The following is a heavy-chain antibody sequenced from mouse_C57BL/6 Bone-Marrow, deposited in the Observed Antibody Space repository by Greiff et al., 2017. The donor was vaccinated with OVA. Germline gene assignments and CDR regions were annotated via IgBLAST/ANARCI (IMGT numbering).Heavy chain of an antibody. CDR3: ARAQTAQATFSAWFAY. Sequence: EVQLQQSGPVLVKPGPSVKISCKASGFTFTDYYMHWVKQSHGKSLEWIGLVYPYNGGTSYNQKFKGKATLTVDTSSSTAYMELNSLTSEDSAVYYCARAQTAQATFSAWFAYWGQGTLVTVSA. V-gene: IGHV1-36*01. D-gene: IGHD3-2*02. J-gene: IGHJ3*01. CDR2: VYPYNGGT. CDR1: GFTFTDYY.